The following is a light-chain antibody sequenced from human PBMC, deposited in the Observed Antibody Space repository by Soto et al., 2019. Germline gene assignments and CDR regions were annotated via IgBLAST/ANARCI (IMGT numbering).Light chain of an antibody. CDR1: NIGSKS. CDR3: QVWDSSSDHRV. J-gene: IGLJ3*02. V-gene: IGLV3-21*02. CDR2: DVS. Sequence: SYELTQPPSVSVAPGQTARITCGGNNIGSKSVHWYQQKPGQAPVLVVYDVSDRPSGIPERFSGSNSGNTATLTISRVEAGDEADYYCQVWDSSSDHRVFGGGTKLTVL.